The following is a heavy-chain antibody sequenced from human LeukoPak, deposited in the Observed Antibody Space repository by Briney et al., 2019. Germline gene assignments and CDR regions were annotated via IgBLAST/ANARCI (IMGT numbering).Heavy chain of an antibody. J-gene: IGHJ4*02. CDR2: INTDGSSA. Sequence: GGSLRLSCAASGFTFSNYWMHWVRRAPGKGVVWGSRINTDGSSATYADSVKGRFTISRDNAKNTLFLQMNSLRAEDTAVYYCARERHLDYWGQGTLVTVSS. V-gene: IGHV3-74*01. CDR3: ARERHLDY. CDR1: GFTFSNYW.